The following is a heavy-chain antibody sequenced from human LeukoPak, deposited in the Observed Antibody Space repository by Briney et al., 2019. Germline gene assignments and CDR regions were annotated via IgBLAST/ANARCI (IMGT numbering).Heavy chain of an antibody. D-gene: IGHD2-15*01. CDR3: ARDTSCSGGSCYIY. CDR2: ISYDGSNK. J-gene: IGHJ4*02. CDR1: GFTFSSYG. V-gene: IGHV3-30*03. Sequence: GRSLRLSCAASGFTFSSYGMHWVRQAPGKGLEWVAVISYDGSNKYYADSVKGRFTISRDNSKNTLYLQMNSLRAEDTAVYYCARDTSCSGGSCYIYWGQGTLVTVSS.